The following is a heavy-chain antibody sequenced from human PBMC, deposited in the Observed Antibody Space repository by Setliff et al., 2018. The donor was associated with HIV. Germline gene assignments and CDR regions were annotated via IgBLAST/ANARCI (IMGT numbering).Heavy chain of an antibody. CDR3: ARQPNDTSGYNNWFDS. J-gene: IGHJ5*01. Sequence: GESLTISCKASGYSFTSHWIGWVRQMPGKGLEWMGIMYPGDSDTRYSPSFEGQVTMSADKSINTAYLQWNSLKASDTAMYYCARQPNDTSGYNNWFDSWGQGTLVTVSS. D-gene: IGHD3-3*01. CDR1: GYSFTSHW. CDR2: MYPGDSDT. V-gene: IGHV5-51*01.